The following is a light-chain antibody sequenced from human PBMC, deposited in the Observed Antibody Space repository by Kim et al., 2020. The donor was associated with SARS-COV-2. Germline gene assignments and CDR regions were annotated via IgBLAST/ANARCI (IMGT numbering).Light chain of an antibody. Sequence: VTISCSGSSSNIGAGYDVHWYQQLPGTAPKLLIYGNSNRPSGVPDRFSGSKSGTSASLAITGLQAEDEADYYCQSYDSSLSGSRVFGTGTKVTVL. CDR2: GNS. J-gene: IGLJ1*01. CDR3: QSYDSSLSGSRV. V-gene: IGLV1-40*01. CDR1: SSNIGAGYD.